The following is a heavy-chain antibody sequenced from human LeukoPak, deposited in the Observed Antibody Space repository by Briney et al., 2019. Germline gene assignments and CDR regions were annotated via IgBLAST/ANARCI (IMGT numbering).Heavy chain of an antibody. CDR3: AKDRMGIIYYYYMDV. CDR1: GFTFSSFA. V-gene: IGHV3-23*01. CDR2: ISGSGGST. J-gene: IGHJ6*03. Sequence: PGGSLRLSCAASGFTFSSFAMSWVRQTPGKGLAWVSTISGSGGSTYYADSVKGRFTISRDNSKNTLYLQMNSLRAEDTAVYYCAKDRMGIIYYYYMDVWGKGTTVTVSS. D-gene: IGHD3-16*01.